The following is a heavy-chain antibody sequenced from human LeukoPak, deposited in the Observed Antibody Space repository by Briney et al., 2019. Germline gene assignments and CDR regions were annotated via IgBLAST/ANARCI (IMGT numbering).Heavy chain of an antibody. V-gene: IGHV4-4*02. J-gene: IGHJ4*02. D-gene: IGHD3-10*01. CDR2: VCPCGST. CDR3: ARDRPDQPGSGSPYDPPKIWYFDY. CDR1: GGSIISSNW. Sequence: PSGTLSLTCTVSGGSIISSNWWSWVRQPPGKGLEWIGEVCPCGSTNYNPSLKSRVTISVDKSKNQFSLELTSVTAADTAVYYCARDRPDQPGSGSPYDPPKIWYFDYWGQGTLVTVSS.